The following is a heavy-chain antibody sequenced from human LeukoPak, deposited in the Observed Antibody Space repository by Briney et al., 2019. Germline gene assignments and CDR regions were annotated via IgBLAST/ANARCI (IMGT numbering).Heavy chain of an antibody. CDR2: ISGSGGST. CDR1: GFTFSSYA. V-gene: IGHV3-23*01. J-gene: IGHJ5*02. Sequence: GGSLRLSCAASGFTFSSYAMSCVRQAPGKGLEWVSAISGSGGSTYYADSVKGWFTISRDNSKNTLYLQMNSLRAEDTAVYYCAKDRVYDSSGYNWFDPWGQGTLVTVSS. D-gene: IGHD3-22*01. CDR3: AKDRVYDSSGYNWFDP.